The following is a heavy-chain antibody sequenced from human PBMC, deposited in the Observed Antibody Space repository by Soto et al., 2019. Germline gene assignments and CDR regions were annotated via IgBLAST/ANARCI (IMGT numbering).Heavy chain of an antibody. CDR3: AGDSSGYSYDAFDI. J-gene: IGHJ3*02. CDR2: INSDGTGT. D-gene: IGHD3-22*01. CDR1: RFTFSTYW. V-gene: IGHV3-74*01. Sequence: EVQLVESGGGLVQPGGSLRLSCAASRFTFSTYWMHWVRQAPGKGLVWVSRINSDGTGTSYADSVKGRITISRDNAKNTLYLQKNSLRSEDTAVYYCAGDSSGYSYDAFDIWGQGTMVTVSS.